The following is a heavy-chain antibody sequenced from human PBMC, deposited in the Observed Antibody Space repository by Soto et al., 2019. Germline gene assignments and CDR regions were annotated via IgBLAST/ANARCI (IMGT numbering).Heavy chain of an antibody. D-gene: IGHD2-15*01. V-gene: IGHV1-69*01. CDR2: IIPILGTA. Sequence: VKVSCKASGGTFSSSAISWVRQAPGQGLEWMGGIIPILGTANYAQKFQGRVTITADESTSTAYMELSSLRSEDTALYYCASGHRYCSGGSCYSGDYWGQGALVTVSS. J-gene: IGHJ4*02. CDR1: GGTFSSSA. CDR3: ASGHRYCSGGSCYSGDY.